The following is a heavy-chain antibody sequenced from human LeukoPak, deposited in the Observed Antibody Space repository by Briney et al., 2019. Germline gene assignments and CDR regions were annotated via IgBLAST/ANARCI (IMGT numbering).Heavy chain of an antibody. CDR1: GSRFTSYW. D-gene: IGHD6-19*01. J-gene: IGHJ4*02. Sequence: GASLKISFKVSGSRFTSYWIAWVRQMPGKGLEWMGIIYPDDADTTYSPSFEGQVTFSVDRFVSTAYLHWSSLKASDTAMYYCARQGELGVAGYDYWGQGTRVTVSS. CDR3: ARQGELGVAGYDY. V-gene: IGHV5-51*01. CDR2: IYPDDADT.